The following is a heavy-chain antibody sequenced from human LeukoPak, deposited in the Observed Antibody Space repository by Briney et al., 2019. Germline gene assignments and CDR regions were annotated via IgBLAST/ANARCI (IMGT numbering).Heavy chain of an antibody. J-gene: IGHJ5*02. CDR2: IPYDGSNK. D-gene: IGHD6-19*01. CDR1: GFTFSSYG. V-gene: IGHV3-30*02. CDR3: ANGSSGWYFCMFDP. Sequence: RGSLRLSCAASGFTFSSYGMHWVRQAPGKGLEWVAFIPYDGSNKYYADSVKGRFTISRDSPKNTLYLQMNSLRAEDTAVYYYANGSSGWYFCMFDPWGQGTLVTVSS.